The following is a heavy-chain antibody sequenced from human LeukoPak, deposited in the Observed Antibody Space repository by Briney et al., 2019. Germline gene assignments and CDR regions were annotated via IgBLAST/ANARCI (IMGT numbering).Heavy chain of an antibody. V-gene: IGHV3-74*01. J-gene: IGHJ4*01. CDR1: GFIFSSYW. D-gene: IGHD5-24*01. CDR2: INTDGSST. CDR3: ARFGIQDGD. Sequence: GGSLRLSCAASGFIFSSYWMHWVRQAPGKGLVWVSRINTDGSSTNYADSVKGRFTISRDNAKNTLYLQMNSLRAEDTAVYYCARFGIQDGDWGHGTLVTVSS.